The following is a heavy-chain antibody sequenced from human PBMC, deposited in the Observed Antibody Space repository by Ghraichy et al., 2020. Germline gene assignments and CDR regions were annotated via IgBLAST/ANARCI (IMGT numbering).Heavy chain of an antibody. CDR3: ARDGGNSIPLDS. Sequence: SVKVSCKASGGTFSGHTFSWVRQAPGQGLEWMGRIIPAFDIANYAQKFQGKVTLTADKSTTTVYMELTSLRSDDTAMYYCARDGGNSIPLDSWGQGTLVTVSS. V-gene: IGHV1-69*04. CDR2: IIPAFDIA. CDR1: GGTFSGHT. D-gene: IGHD4-23*01. J-gene: IGHJ4*02.